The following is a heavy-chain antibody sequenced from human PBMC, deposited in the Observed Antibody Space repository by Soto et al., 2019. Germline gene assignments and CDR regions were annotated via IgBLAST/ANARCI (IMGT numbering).Heavy chain of an antibody. CDR2: INHSGST. CDR1: GGSFSGYY. D-gene: IGHD2-15*01. CDR3: ARGWGYCSGGSCYKDYHYYMDV. V-gene: IGHV4-34*01. J-gene: IGHJ6*03. Sequence: QVQLQQWGAGLLKPSETLSLTCAVYGGSFSGYYWSWIRQPPGKGLEWIGEINHSGSTNYNPSLKSRVTISVDTSKNQFSLKLSSVTAADTAVYYCARGWGYCSGGSCYKDYHYYMDVWGKGTTVTVSS.